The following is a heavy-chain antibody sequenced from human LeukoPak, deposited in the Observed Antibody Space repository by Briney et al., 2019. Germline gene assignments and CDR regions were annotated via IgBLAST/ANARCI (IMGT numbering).Heavy chain of an antibody. V-gene: IGHV3-7*01. CDR3: ASAFYSSGWYM. J-gene: IGHJ4*02. CDR1: GFTFSSYW. Sequence: PGGSLRLSCAASGFTFSSYWMSWVRQAPGKGLEWVANIKQDGREKYYVDSVKGRFTISRDNAKNSLYLQMNSLRAEDTAVYYCASAFYSSGWYMWGQGTLVTVSS. D-gene: IGHD6-19*01. CDR2: IKQDGREK.